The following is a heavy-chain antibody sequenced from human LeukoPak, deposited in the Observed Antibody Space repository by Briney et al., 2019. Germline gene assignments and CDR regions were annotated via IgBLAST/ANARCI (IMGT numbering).Heavy chain of an antibody. CDR3: ARDQTLYYDILTGPDAFDI. J-gene: IGHJ3*02. Sequence: GGSLRLSCAASGFTFDDYAMHWVRQAPGKGLEWVSGISWNSGSIGYADSVKGRFTISRDNAKNSLYLQMNSLRAEDTAVYYCARDQTLYYDILTGPDAFDIWGQGTMVTVSS. CDR1: GFTFDDYA. CDR2: ISWNSGSI. V-gene: IGHV3-9*01. D-gene: IGHD3-9*01.